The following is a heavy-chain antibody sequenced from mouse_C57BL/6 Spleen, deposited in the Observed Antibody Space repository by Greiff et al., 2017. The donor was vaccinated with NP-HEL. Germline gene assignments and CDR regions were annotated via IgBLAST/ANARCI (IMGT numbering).Heavy chain of an antibody. D-gene: IGHD1-1*01. CDR1: GYSFTGYY. J-gene: IGHJ1*03. CDR2: INPSTGGT. Sequence: VQLQQSGPELVKPGASVKISCKASGYSFTGYYMNWVKQSPEKSLEWIGEINPSTGGTTYNQKFKAKATLTVDKSSSTAYMQLKSLTSEDSAVYYCARGGILLRWWDFEVWGTGTTVTVS. CDR3: ARGGILLRWWDFEV. V-gene: IGHV1-42*01.